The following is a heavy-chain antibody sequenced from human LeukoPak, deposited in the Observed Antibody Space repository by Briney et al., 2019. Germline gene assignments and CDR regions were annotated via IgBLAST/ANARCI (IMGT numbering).Heavy chain of an antibody. CDR1: GGSFSNYY. Sequence: EPSETLSLTCAVHGGSFSNYYWSWIRQPPGKGLECIGEINYSGSTNYNPSLKSRVTISVDTSKNQFSLKLSSVTAADTAMYYCAREGGSGSGRGLDYWGQGTLVTVSS. D-gene: IGHD3-10*01. J-gene: IGHJ4*02. V-gene: IGHV4-34*01. CDR3: AREGGSGSGRGLDY. CDR2: INYSGST.